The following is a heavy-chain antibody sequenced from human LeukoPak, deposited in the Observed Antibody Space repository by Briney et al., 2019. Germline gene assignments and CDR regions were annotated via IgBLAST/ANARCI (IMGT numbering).Heavy chain of an antibody. Sequence: GGSLRLSCAASGFTFSSYAMSWVRQAPGKGLEWVSAISGSGGSTYYADSVQGRFTISRDNSKNTLYLQMNSLRAEDTAVYYCAKAFYDYYYGMDVWGQGTTVTVSS. J-gene: IGHJ6*02. CDR3: AKAFYDYYYGMDV. CDR1: GFTFSSYA. V-gene: IGHV3-23*01. CDR2: ISGSGGST.